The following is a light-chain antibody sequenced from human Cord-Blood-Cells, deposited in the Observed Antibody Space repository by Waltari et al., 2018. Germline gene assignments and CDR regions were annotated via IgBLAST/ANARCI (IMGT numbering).Light chain of an antibody. CDR2: AAS. V-gene: IGKV1-9*01. CDR3: QQLNSYPIT. J-gene: IGKJ5*01. Sequence: IQLTQSPSSLSASVGDRVTITCRASQGISSYLAWYQQKPGKAPKLLFYAASTLQSGVPSRFSGSGSGTDFTLTISSLQHEDFATYYCQQLNSYPITFGQGTRLEIK. CDR1: QGISSY.